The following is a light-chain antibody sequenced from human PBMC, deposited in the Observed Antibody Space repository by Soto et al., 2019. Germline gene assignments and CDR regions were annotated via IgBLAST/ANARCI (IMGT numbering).Light chain of an antibody. J-gene: IGKJ2*01. CDR2: GAS. Sequence: KVMKHSPVTLSVSKENRSTLSGSSSQSISDNLAWYQQKPGQAPRLLIYGASTRATGIPARFSGSGSGTEFTLTISSLQSEDFAVYYCQQYNNWPPYTFGQGTKVDIK. V-gene: IGKV3-15*01. CDR1: QSISDN. CDR3: QQYNNWPPYT.